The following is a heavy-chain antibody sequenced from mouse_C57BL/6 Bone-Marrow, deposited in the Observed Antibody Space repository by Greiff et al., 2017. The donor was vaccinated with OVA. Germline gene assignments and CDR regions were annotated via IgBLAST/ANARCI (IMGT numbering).Heavy chain of an antibody. J-gene: IGHJ2*01. D-gene: IGHD1-1*01. V-gene: IGHV1-55*01. CDR3: AKDTTDFDY. CDR2: IYPGSGST. CDR1: GYTFTSYW. Sequence: QVQLQQPGAELVKPGASVKMSCKASGYTFTSYWITWVKQRPGQGLEWIGDIYPGSGSTNYNEKFKSKATLTVDTASSTAYMQLSSLTSEYSAVYYCAKDTTDFDYWGQGTTLTVSS.